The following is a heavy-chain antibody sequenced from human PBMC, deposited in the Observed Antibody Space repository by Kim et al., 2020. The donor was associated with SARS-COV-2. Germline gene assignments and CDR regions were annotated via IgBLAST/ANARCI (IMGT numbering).Heavy chain of an antibody. V-gene: IGHV4-59*13. CDR3: ARVYDFWSGYFSGAGYFAY. J-gene: IGHJ4*02. Sequence: SETLSLTCTVSGGSISSYYCSWIRQPPGKGLEWIGYIYYSGSTNYNPSLKSRVTISVDTSKNQFSLKLSSVTAADTAVYYCARVYDFWSGYFSGAGYFAYWGQGTLVTVSS. D-gene: IGHD3-3*01. CDR2: IYYSGST. CDR1: GGSISSYY.